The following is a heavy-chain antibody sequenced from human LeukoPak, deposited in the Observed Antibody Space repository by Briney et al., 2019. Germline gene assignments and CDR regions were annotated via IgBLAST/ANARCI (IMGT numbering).Heavy chain of an antibody. CDR3: ASGESHYYGMDV. J-gene: IGHJ6*02. Sequence: PSQTLSLTCTVSGGSISSGDYYWSWIRQPPGKGLEWIGYIYYSGSTYYNPSLKSRVTISVDTSKNQFSLKLSSVTAADTAVYYCASGESHYYGMDVWGQGTTVTVSS. CDR1: GGSISSGDYY. CDR2: IYYSGST. V-gene: IGHV4-30-4*01.